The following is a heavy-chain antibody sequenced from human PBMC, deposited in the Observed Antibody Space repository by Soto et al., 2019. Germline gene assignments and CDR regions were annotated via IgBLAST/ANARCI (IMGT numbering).Heavy chain of an antibody. V-gene: IGHV4-34*01. J-gene: IGHJ5*02. CDR3: AGSRVVVIGYNWFDP. CDR1: GGSFSGYY. CDR2: INHSGGT. Sequence: SETLSLTCAVYGGSFSGYYWSWIRQPPGKGLEWIGEINHSGGTNYNPSLKSRVTISVDTSKNQFSLKLSSVTAADTAVYYCAGSRVVVIGYNWFDPWGQGTLVTVAS. D-gene: IGHD3-22*01.